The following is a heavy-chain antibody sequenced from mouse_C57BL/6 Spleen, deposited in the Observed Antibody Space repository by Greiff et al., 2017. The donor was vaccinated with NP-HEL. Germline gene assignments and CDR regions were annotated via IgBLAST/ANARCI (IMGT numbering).Heavy chain of an antibody. J-gene: IGHJ4*01. Sequence: QVQLQQSGAELVRPGASVTLSCKASGYTFTDYEMHWVKQTPVHGLEWIGAIDPETGGTAYNQKFKGKAILTADKSSSTAYMELRSLTSEDSAVYYCTRYDDCYAMDYWGQGTSVTVSS. CDR3: TRYDDCYAMDY. V-gene: IGHV1-15*01. CDR1: GYTFTDYE. D-gene: IGHD2-3*01. CDR2: IDPETGGT.